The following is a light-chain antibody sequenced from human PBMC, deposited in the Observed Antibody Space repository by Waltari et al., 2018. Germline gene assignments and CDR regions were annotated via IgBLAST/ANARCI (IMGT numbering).Light chain of an antibody. CDR1: QSIGNY. CDR2: SAS. J-gene: IGKJ1*01. CDR3: QETYSSPPST. Sequence: DIQVTQSPSSLSAAVGDRVSITCRASQSIGNYLNWYQQKPGKAPKLIIYSASSLKSGVPSRFSGSGSGTDFTLTITSLQPEDFAIYYCQETYSSPPSTFGQGTKVESK. V-gene: IGKV1-39*01.